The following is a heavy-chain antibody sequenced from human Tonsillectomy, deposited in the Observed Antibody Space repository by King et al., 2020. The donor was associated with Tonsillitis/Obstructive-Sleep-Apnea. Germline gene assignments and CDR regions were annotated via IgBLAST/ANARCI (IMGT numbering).Heavy chain of an antibody. J-gene: IGHJ6*02. CDR3: ARVPADVLVVPAEHDYSLMDV. V-gene: IGHV4-31*03. CDR1: GGSISSGAYY. Sequence: VQLQESGPGLVKPSQTLSLTCTVSGGSISSGAYYWSWIRQHPGKGLEWIGYIYYRGSTYYNPSLKSRVTISVDTSKNQFSLKLNSVTAADKAVYYCARVPADVLVVPAEHDYSLMDVWGQGTTVTVCS. D-gene: IGHD2-2*01. CDR2: IYYRGST.